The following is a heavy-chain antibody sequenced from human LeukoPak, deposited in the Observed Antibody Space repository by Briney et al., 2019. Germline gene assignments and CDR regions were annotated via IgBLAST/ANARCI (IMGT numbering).Heavy chain of an antibody. CDR1: GGSFSGYY. Sequence: PSQTLSLTCAVYGGSFSGYYWSWIRQPPGKGLGWIGEINHSGSTNYNPSLKSRVTISVDTSKNQFSLKLSSVTAADTAVYYCARSPSRRNWFDPWGQGTLVTVSS. V-gene: IGHV4-34*01. J-gene: IGHJ5*02. CDR2: INHSGST. CDR3: ARSPSRRNWFDP. D-gene: IGHD6-6*01.